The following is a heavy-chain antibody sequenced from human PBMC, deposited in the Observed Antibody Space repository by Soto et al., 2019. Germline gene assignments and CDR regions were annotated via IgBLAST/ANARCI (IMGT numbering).Heavy chain of an antibody. CDR3: ARERVGIAAAGTPIDAFDI. J-gene: IGHJ3*02. D-gene: IGHD6-13*01. V-gene: IGHV4-31*03. CDR1: GGSISSGGYY. Sequence: PSETLSLTCTVSGGSISSGGYYWSWIRQHPGKGLEWIGYIYYSGSTYYNPSLKSRVTISVDTSKNQFSLKPSSVTAADTAVYYCARERVGIAAAGTPIDAFDIWGQGTMVTVSS. CDR2: IYYSGST.